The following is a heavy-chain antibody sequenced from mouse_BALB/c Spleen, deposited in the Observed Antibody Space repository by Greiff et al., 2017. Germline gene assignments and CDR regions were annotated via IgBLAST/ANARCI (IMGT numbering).Heavy chain of an antibody. Sequence: EVKVEESGGGLVQPGGSMKLSCVASGFTFSNYWMNWVRQSPEKGLEWVAEIRLKSNNYATHYAESVKGRFTISRDDSKSSVYLQMNNLRAEDTGIYYCTRLLYGNFDDWGQGTTLTVCS. V-gene: IGHV6-6*02. CDR1: GFTFSNYW. CDR2: IRLKSNNYAT. D-gene: IGHD2-1*01. CDR3: TRLLYGNFDD. J-gene: IGHJ2*01.